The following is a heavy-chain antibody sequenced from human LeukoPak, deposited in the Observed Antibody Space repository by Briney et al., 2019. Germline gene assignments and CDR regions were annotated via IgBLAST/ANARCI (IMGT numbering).Heavy chain of an antibody. D-gene: IGHD2-8*01. CDR1: GFTFSSYA. CDR3: AKDGSTLGYCTNGVCYSSHFDY. Sequence: PGRSLRLSCAASGFTFSSYAMHWVRQAPGKGLEWAAVISYDGSNKYYADSVKGRFTISRDNSKNTLYLQMNSLRAEDTAVYYCAKDGSTLGYCTNGVCYSSHFDYWGQGTLVTVSS. J-gene: IGHJ4*02. V-gene: IGHV3-30-3*01. CDR2: ISYDGSNK.